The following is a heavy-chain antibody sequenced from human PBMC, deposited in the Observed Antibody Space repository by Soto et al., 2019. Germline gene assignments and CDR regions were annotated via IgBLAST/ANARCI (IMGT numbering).Heavy chain of an antibody. D-gene: IGHD5-18*01. V-gene: IGHV4-59*01. CDR2: IYYSGST. CDR1: GGSISSYY. CDR3: ARGTIRLWLQ. J-gene: IGHJ4*02. Sequence: ETLSLTCTVSGGSISSYYWSWIRQPPGKGLEWIGYIYYSGSTNYNPSLKSRVTISVDTSKNQFSLKLSSVTAADAAVYYCARGTIRLWLQWGQGTLVTFSS.